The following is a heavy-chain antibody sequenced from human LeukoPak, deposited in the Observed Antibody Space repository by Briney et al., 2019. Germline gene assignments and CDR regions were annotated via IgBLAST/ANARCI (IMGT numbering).Heavy chain of an antibody. V-gene: IGHV3-48*01. J-gene: IGHJ3*02. CDR3: ASPNWGRAFDI. CDR1: GFTFSSYS. D-gene: IGHD7-27*01. Sequence: GGSLRLSCAASGFTFSSYSMNWVRQAPGRGLEWVSYISSSSSTIYYADSVKGRFTISRDNAKSSLYLQMNSLRAEDTAVYYCASPNWGRAFDIWGQGTMVTVSS. CDR2: ISSSSSTI.